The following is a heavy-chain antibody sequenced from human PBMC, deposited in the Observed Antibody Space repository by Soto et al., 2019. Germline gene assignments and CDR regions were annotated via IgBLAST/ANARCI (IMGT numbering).Heavy chain of an antibody. J-gene: IGHJ3*02. CDR1: GFTFSSDA. V-gene: IGHV3-23*01. Sequence: EVQLLESGGGLVQPGGSLRLSCAASGFTFSSDAMSWVRQAPGKGLEWVSAISGSGGSTYYADSVKGRFTISRDNSKNTLYLQMNSLRAEDTAVYYCAKDLFDADAFDIWGQGTMVTVSS. CDR2: ISGSGGST. CDR3: AKDLFDADAFDI. D-gene: IGHD3-9*01.